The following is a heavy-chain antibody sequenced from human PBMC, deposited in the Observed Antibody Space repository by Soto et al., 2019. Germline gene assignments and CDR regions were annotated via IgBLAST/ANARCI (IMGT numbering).Heavy chain of an antibody. D-gene: IGHD6-13*01. Sequence: PSETLSLTCTVSGGSISSGGYYWSWIRQHPGKGLEWIGYIYYSGSTYYNPSLKSRVTISVDTSKNQFSLKLSSVTAADTAVYYCARAPLMSYSSSWHKYYFDYWGQGTLVTVSS. CDR1: GGSISSGGYY. V-gene: IGHV4-31*03. CDR2: IYYSGST. J-gene: IGHJ4*02. CDR3: ARAPLMSYSSSWHKYYFDY.